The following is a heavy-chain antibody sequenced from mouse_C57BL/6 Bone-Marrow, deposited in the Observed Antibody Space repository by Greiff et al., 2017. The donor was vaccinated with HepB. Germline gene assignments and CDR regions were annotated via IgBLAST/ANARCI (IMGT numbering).Heavy chain of an antibody. D-gene: IGHD1-1*01. CDR2: IDPSDSYT. J-gene: IGHJ1*03. CDR1: GYTFTSYW. CDR3: ARWLYYGSSPSDFDV. Sequence: QVQLQQPGAELVRPGPSVKLSCKASGYTFTSYWMHWVKQRPGQGLEWIGVIDPSDSYTNYNQKFKGKATLTVDTSSSTAYMQLSSLTSEDSAVYYCARWLYYGSSPSDFDVWGTGTTVTVSS. V-gene: IGHV1-59*01.